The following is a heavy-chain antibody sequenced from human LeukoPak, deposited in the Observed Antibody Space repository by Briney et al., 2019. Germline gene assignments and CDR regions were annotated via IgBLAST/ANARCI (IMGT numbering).Heavy chain of an antibody. Sequence: GGSLRLSCAASGFTFSSYGMHWVRQAPGKGLEWVAVISYDGSNKYYADSVKGRFTISRDNSKNTLYLQMNSLRAGDTAVYYCAKEDYGDYYYYYYYMDVWGKGTTVTVSS. CDR2: ISYDGSNK. CDR1: GFTFSSYG. D-gene: IGHD4-17*01. J-gene: IGHJ6*03. CDR3: AKEDYGDYYYYYYYMDV. V-gene: IGHV3-30*18.